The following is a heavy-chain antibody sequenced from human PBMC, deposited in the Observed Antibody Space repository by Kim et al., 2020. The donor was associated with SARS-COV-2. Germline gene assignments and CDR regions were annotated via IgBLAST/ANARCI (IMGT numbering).Heavy chain of an antibody. CDR3: ARGFFEDGFDV. V-gene: IGHV3-74*01. Sequence: GGSLRLSCAVSLFTFNNYWINWVRHAPGKGLVWVSRISSDGSITNYADSVKGRFTMSRDNAENTLYLQMNSLRAEDTAVYYCARGFFEDGFDVWGQGTTVTVSS. J-gene: IGHJ6*02. CDR2: ISSDGSIT. D-gene: IGHD6-25*01. CDR1: LFTFNNYW.